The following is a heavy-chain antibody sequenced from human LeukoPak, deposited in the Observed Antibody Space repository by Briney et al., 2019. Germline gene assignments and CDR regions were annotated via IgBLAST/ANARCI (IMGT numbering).Heavy chain of an antibody. Sequence: SVKVSCKASGGTFSSYAISWVRQAPGQGLEWMGGIIPIFGTANYARKFQGRVTITADESTSTAYMELSSLRSEDTAVYYCARSSGSYPTPYWYFDLWGRGTLVTVSS. D-gene: IGHD1-26*01. CDR1: GGTFSSYA. V-gene: IGHV1-69*13. J-gene: IGHJ2*01. CDR2: IIPIFGTA. CDR3: ARSSGSYPTPYWYFDL.